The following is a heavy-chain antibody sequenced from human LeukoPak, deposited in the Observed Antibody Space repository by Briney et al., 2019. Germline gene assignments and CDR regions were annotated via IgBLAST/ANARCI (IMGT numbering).Heavy chain of an antibody. J-gene: IGHJ6*03. Sequence: GGSLRLSCAASGFTFSSYGMHWVRQAPGKGLEWVAVISYDGSNKYYADPVKGRFTVSRDNSKNTLYLQMNSLRAEDTAVYYCAFTNYYYYYMDVWGKGTTVTVSS. CDR3: AFTNYYYYYMDV. V-gene: IGHV3-30*03. CDR2: ISYDGSNK. CDR1: GFTFSSYG.